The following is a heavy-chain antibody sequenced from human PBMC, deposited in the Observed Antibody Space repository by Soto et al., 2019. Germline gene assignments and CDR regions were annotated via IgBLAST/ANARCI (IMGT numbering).Heavy chain of an antibody. Sequence: EVPLLESGGGLIQPGGSLRLSCAASGFTFRNYAMPWVRQAPGKGLEWVSTVSGGGDTTYYADSVKGRFTDSRDNSKNTVHLQMNTSSVDSRAIYYCAKGGWVSVLDYWGQGTLVTVSS. D-gene: IGHD3-10*02. CDR2: VSGGGDTT. CDR3: AKGGWVSVLDY. CDR1: GFTFRNYA. V-gene: IGHV3-23*01. J-gene: IGHJ4*02.